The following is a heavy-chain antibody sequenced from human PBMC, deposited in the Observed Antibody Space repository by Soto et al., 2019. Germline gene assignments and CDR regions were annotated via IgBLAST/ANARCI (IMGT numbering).Heavy chain of an antibody. V-gene: IGHV1-46*01. Sequence: ASVKVSCKASGYTFTSYYMHWVRQAPGQGLEWMGIINPSGGSTSYAQKFQGRVTMTRDASTSTVYMELRSLRSEDTAVYYCARDFPVRYYRNYLAYRGQGTPVTASS. CDR2: INPSGGST. CDR1: GYTFTSYY. D-gene: IGHD1-26*01. CDR3: ARDFPVRYYRNYLAY. J-gene: IGHJ4*02.